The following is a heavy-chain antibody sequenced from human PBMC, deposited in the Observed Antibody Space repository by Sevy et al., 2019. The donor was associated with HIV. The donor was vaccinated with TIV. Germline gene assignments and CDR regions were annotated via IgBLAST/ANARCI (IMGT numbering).Heavy chain of an antibody. J-gene: IGHJ3*02. V-gene: IGHV3-7*01. CDR1: GFTFSNFW. CDR2: IKQDGSEK. CDR3: AKQMPPPVYVLDI. Sequence: GGSLRLSCAASGFTFSNFWMSWVRQAPGKGLEWVANIKQDGSEKYYVDSVKGRFTISKDNAKNSLYLQMSSLRAEDTAVYYCAKQMPPPVYVLDIWGQGTMVTVSS. D-gene: IGHD2-2*01.